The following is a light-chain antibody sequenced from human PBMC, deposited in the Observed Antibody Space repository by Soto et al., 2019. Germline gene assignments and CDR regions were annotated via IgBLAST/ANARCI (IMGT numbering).Light chain of an antibody. V-gene: IGKV4-1*01. Sequence: DIVMTQSPDSLAVSLCERATINCKSSQSVLHSSNNKNYLAWYQQKPGQPPKLLISWASTRESGVPERFSARGSGTDFTLTISSLQAEDVAVYYCQQYYTIPPTFGQGTKVELK. CDR1: QSVLHSSNNKNY. CDR3: QQYYTIPPT. CDR2: WAS. J-gene: IGKJ1*01.